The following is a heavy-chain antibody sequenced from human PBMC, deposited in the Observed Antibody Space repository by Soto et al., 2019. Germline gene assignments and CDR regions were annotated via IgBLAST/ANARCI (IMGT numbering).Heavy chain of an antibody. D-gene: IGHD2-21*02. J-gene: IGHJ3*01. V-gene: IGHV4-39*01. CDR2: IYYSGST. CDR3: ARQRTSVVTKFYLDV. CDR1: GDSISSRSYY. Sequence: PSETLPLTCTVTGDSISSRSYYLGWIRQPPGKGLEWIGSIYYSGSTYNNPSLRSRVSMSIDTSKDQFSLKLKSVTAADTALYFCARQRTSVVTKFYLDVWGPGSLVTVSS.